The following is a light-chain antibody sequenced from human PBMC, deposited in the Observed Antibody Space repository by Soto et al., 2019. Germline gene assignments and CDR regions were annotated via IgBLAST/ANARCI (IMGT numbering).Light chain of an antibody. CDR3: ASWDDSLNGVV. Sequence: QSVLTQPPSASGTPGQRVTISCSGSNSNIGSNTVNWYQQLPGTAPKLLIYDNNKRPSGVLGRFSDSKSGTSASLAISGLQSEDEADYYCASWDDSLNGVVFGGGTKVTVL. J-gene: IGLJ2*01. CDR1: NSNIGSNT. V-gene: IGLV1-44*01. CDR2: DNN.